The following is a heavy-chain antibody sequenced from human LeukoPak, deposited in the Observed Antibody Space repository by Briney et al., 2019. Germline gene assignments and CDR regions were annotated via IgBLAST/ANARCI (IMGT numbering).Heavy chain of an antibody. J-gene: IGHJ4*02. V-gene: IGHV3-7*03. CDR1: GFTFSSYW. CDR2: IKKDGSEK. CDR3: VTEVSGSFPT. D-gene: IGHD1-26*01. Sequence: GGSLRLSCVASGFTFSSYWMSWVRQAPGKGLEWVANIKKDGSEKYYVDSVKGRFTISRDNAKNSLYLQMNSLKSEDTAVYYCVTEVSGSFPTWGQGTLVTVSS.